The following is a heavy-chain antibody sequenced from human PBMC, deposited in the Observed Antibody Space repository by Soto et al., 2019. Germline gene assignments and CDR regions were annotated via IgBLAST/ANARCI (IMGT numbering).Heavy chain of an antibody. D-gene: IGHD2-15*01. CDR3: ARALGYCSGGSCYYYFDY. Sequence: GGSLRLSCAASGFTVSSNYMSWVRQAPGKGLEWVSVIYSGGSTYYADSVKGRFTISRDNSKNTLYLQMNSLRAEDTAVYYCARALGYCSGGSCYYYFDYWGQGTLVTVSS. J-gene: IGHJ4*02. CDR1: GFTVSSNY. V-gene: IGHV3-66*01. CDR2: IYSGGST.